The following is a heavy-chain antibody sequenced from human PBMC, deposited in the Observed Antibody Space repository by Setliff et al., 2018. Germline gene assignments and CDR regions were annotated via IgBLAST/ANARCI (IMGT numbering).Heavy chain of an antibody. CDR3: ARDAHDYDSSENPIVDY. CDR2: ISTYNGNT. D-gene: IGHD3-22*01. J-gene: IGHJ4*02. V-gene: IGHV1-18*04. Sequence: ASVKVSCKASGYMFKSYGINWMRQAPGQGFEWMGWISTYNGNTKSAQKFQGRFTMTTDTSTSTAYMELRSLRYDDTAVYYCARDAHDYDSSENPIVDYWGQGTLVTVSS. CDR1: GYMFKSYG.